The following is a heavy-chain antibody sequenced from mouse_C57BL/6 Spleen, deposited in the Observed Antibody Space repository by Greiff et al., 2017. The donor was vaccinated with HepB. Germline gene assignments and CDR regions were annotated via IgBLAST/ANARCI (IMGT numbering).Heavy chain of an antibody. CDR3: ARSNLLGRGAMDY. J-gene: IGHJ4*01. V-gene: IGHV14-2*01. CDR2: IDPEDGET. Sequence: EVHLVESGAELVKPGASVKLSCTASGFNIKDYYMHWVKQRTEQGLEWIGRIDPEDGETKYAPNFQGKATITADTSSNTAYLQLSSLTSEDTAVYYCARSNLLGRGAMDYWGQGTSVTVSS. D-gene: IGHD4-1*01. CDR1: GFNIKDYY.